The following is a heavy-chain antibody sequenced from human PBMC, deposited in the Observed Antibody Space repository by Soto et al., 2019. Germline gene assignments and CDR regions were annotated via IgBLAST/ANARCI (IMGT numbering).Heavy chain of an antibody. Sequence: QITLKESGPTLVKPTQTLTLTCTFSGFSLSTSGVGVGWIRQPPGKALEWLALIYWDDDKRYSPSLKSRLTILKDXSKNPVVLTITNMDPVDTATYYCAHGRIAAAGLDYWGQGTLVTVSS. CDR1: GFSLSTSGVG. D-gene: IGHD6-13*01. CDR3: AHGRIAAAGLDY. CDR2: IYWDDDK. V-gene: IGHV2-5*02. J-gene: IGHJ4*02.